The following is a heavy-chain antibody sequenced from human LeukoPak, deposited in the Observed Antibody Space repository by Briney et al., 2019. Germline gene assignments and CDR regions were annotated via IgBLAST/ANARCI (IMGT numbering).Heavy chain of an antibody. CDR2: IIPIFGTA. J-gene: IGHJ6*03. CDR1: GGTFSSYA. Sequence: ASVKVSCKASGGTFSSYAISWVRQAPGQGLEWMGGIIPIFGTANYAQKFQGRVTITTDESTSTAYMELSSLRSEDTAVYYCARVPPATLGGYYYYYMDVRGKGTTVTVSS. V-gene: IGHV1-69*05. D-gene: IGHD2-15*01. CDR3: ARVPPATLGGYYYYYMDV.